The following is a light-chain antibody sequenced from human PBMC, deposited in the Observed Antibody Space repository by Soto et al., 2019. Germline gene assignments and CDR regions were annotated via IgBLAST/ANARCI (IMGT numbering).Light chain of an antibody. CDR2: DAS. CDR3: QQYDNLPCT. Sequence: DIQMTQSPSSLSASVGDRVTITCQASQDISNYLNWYQQKPGKAPKLLIYDASNLETGVPSRFSGSGSGTDFTFTISSLQPEDIATYYCQQYDNLPCTFGPGTKLDIK. V-gene: IGKV1-33*01. J-gene: IGKJ3*01. CDR1: QDISNY.